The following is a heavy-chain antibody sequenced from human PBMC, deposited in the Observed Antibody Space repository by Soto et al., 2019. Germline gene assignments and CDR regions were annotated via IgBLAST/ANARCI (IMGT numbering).Heavy chain of an antibody. CDR3: TTDRAGPYYYYYGMDV. V-gene: IGHV3-15*01. CDR2: IKSKTDGGTT. Sequence: PGGSPRLSCAASGFTFSNAWMSWVRQAPGKGLEWVGRIKSKTDGGTTDYAAPVKGRFTISRDDSKNTLYLQMNSLKTEDTAVYYCTTDRAGPYYYYYGMDVWGQGTTVTVSS. D-gene: IGHD6-13*01. J-gene: IGHJ6*02. CDR1: GFTFSNAW.